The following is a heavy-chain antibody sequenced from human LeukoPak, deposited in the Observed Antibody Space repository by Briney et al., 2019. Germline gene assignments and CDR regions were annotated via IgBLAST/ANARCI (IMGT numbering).Heavy chain of an antibody. J-gene: IGHJ4*02. CDR2: ISGSGGST. CDR3: AKDGVATIGYFDY. V-gene: IGHV3-23*01. D-gene: IGHD5-24*01. CDR1: GFTFSSYA. Sequence: GGSLRLSCAASGFTFSSYAMSWVRQAPGKGLEWVSAISGSGGSTYYADSVKGRFTISRDNSKNTLYLHMNSLGAEDTAVYYCAKDGVATIGYFDYWGQGTLVTVSS.